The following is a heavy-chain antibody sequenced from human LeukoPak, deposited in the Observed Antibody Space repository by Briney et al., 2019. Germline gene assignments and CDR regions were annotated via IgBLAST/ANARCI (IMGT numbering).Heavy chain of an antibody. J-gene: IGHJ4*02. CDR3: AQIYTYGSSQFDY. CDR1: GFTFSNYE. V-gene: IGHV3-48*03. CDR2: ISSSGGTI. Sequence: GGSLRLSCAASGFTFSNYEMNWVRQAPGKGLEWVSYISSSGGTIYYADSVKGRFTISRDNAKNSLYLQMNSLRAEDTAVYYCAQIYTYGSSQFDYWGQGTLVTVSS. D-gene: IGHD5-18*01.